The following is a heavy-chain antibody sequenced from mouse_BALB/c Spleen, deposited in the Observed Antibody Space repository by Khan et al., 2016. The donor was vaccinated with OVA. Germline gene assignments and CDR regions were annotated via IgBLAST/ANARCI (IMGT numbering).Heavy chain of an antibody. V-gene: IGHV9-3*02. CDR1: GYTFTKNG. J-gene: IGHJ4*01. D-gene: IGHD3-1*01. Sequence: QIQLVQSGPELKKPGETVKISCKASGYTFTKNGMNWVKQAPGKGLKWMGWINTNTGEPTYAEEFKGRFAFSLEKSASTAYLQINNLKNEDTGTYFCARSRGLLPSMDYGGQGTSVTVSS. CDR3: ARSRGLLPSMDY. CDR2: INTNTGEP.